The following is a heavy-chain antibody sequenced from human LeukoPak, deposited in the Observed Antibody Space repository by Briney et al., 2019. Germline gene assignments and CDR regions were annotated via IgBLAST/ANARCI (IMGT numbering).Heavy chain of an antibody. J-gene: IGHJ4*02. CDR2: IRYDGSNK. CDR3: AKDYGGNSYYFDY. Sequence: GGSLRLSCTASGFTFNNYAMHWVRQAPGKGLEWVAFIRYDGSNKYYADSVKGRFTISRDNSKNTLYLQMNSLRAEDTAVYYCAKDYGGNSYYFDYWGQGTLVTVSS. V-gene: IGHV3-30*02. CDR1: GFTFNNYA. D-gene: IGHD4-23*01.